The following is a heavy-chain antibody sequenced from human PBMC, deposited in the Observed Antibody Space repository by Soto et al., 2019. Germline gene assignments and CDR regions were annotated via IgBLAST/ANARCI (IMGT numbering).Heavy chain of an antibody. CDR3: ADGGEWSFNFEY. J-gene: IGHJ4*02. V-gene: IGHV3-23*01. D-gene: IGHD3-16*02. Sequence: EVQLLESGGGLVQPGGSLRLSCVASGFTFSSYAMSWVRQAPGKGLEWVSAISPSGDNTYYPDSVKGRFTISRDNSKNTLYLQMNNLRVEDKAVYYCADGGEWSFNFEYWGQGALVTVFS. CDR1: GFTFSSYA. CDR2: ISPSGDNT.